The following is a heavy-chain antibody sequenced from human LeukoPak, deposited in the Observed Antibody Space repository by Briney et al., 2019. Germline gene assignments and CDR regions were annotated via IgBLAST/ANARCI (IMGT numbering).Heavy chain of an antibody. CDR3: ATLYSSSWYYFDY. V-gene: IGHV4-39*01. CDR2: IYYSGST. J-gene: IGHJ4*02. Sequence: SETLSLTCTVSGGSISSSSYYWGWIRQPPGKGLEWIGSIYYSGSTYYNPSLKSRVTISVDTSKNQFSLKLSSVTAADTAVYYCATLYSSSWYYFDYWGQGTLVTVSS. D-gene: IGHD6-13*01. CDR1: GGSISSSSYY.